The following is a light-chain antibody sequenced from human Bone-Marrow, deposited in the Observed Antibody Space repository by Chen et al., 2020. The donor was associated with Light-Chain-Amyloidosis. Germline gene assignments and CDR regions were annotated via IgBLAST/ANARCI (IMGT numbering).Light chain of an antibody. J-gene: IGLJ3*02. Sequence: SYVLTQPSSVSVAPGQTATIACGGNNIGSTSVHWYQQTPGQAPLLVVYDDSDRPSGIPERLSGSNSGNTATLTISRVEAGDEADYYWQVWDRCSDRPVFGGGTKLTVL. CDR1: NIGSTS. CDR2: DDS. V-gene: IGLV3-21*02. CDR3: QVWDRCSDRPV.